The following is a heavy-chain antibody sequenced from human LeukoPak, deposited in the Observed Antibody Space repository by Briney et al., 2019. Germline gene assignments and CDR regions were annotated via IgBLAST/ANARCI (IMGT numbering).Heavy chain of an antibody. CDR1: RFTFNSYA. V-gene: IGHV3-23*01. J-gene: IGHJ4*02. CDR2: IGGSNGIT. CDR3: ARNDNSGWGYFDY. Sequence: PGGSLRLSCAASRFTFNSYAMSWVRQAPGKGLEWVSVIGGSNGITFYVGSVKGRSTISRDNSKDTLYLQMNSLRAEDTAVYYCARNDNSGWGYFDYWGQGTLVTVSS. D-gene: IGHD3-22*01.